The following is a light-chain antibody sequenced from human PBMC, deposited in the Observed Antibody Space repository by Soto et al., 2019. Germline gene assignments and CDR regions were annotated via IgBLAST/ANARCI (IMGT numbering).Light chain of an antibody. CDR2: GAS. CDR3: QQYGSSPRT. V-gene: IGKV3-20*01. CDR1: QSVSNNY. J-gene: IGKJ2*01. Sequence: EIVLTQSPGTLSLSPGERATLPCRASQSVSNNYLAWYQQKPGQAPRLLIHGASTRATGIPDRFSGSGSGTDFTLTITRLEPGDFAVYFRQQYGSSPRTFGQGTKLEIK.